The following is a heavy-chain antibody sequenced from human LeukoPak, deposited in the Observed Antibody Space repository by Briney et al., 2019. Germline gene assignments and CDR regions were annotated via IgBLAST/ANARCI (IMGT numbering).Heavy chain of an antibody. CDR2: INSAGSNT. J-gene: IGHJ3*02. V-gene: IGHV3-74*01. CDR1: GFTFTTYW. CDR3: ARGGLDHAFDI. Sequence: GGSLRLSCEASGFTFTTYWMHWVRQAPGKGLVWASRINSAGSNTIYADSVEGRFTVSRGNAKNTVYLQMNTLRAEDTAVYYCARGGLDHAFDIWGQGTMVTVSS. D-gene: IGHD3/OR15-3a*01.